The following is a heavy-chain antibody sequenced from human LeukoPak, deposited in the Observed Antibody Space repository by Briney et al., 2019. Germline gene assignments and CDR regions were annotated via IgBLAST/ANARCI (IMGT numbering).Heavy chain of an antibody. CDR3: ARDLGRGGSYSVDYGY. CDR1: GSSISSGGYY. D-gene: IGHD1-26*01. J-gene: IGHJ4*02. Sequence: SQTLSLTCTVSGSSISSGGYYWSWIRQHPGKGLEWIGYIYYSGSTYYNPSLKSRVTISVDTSKNQFSLKLSSVTAADTAVYYCARDLGRGGSYSVDYGYWGRGTLVTVSS. V-gene: IGHV4-31*03. CDR2: IYYSGST.